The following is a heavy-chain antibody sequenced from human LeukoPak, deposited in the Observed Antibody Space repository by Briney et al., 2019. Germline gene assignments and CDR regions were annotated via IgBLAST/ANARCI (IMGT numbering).Heavy chain of an antibody. CDR1: GYTFTSYD. D-gene: IGHD6-13*01. Sequence: ASVKVSCKASGYTFTSYDINWVRQATGQGLEWMGWMNPNSGGTNYAQKFQGRVTMTRDTSISTAYMELSRLRSDDAAVYYCARDHQQLDEFAFDIWGQGTMVTVSS. J-gene: IGHJ3*02. CDR3: ARDHQQLDEFAFDI. V-gene: IGHV1-2*02. CDR2: MNPNSGGT.